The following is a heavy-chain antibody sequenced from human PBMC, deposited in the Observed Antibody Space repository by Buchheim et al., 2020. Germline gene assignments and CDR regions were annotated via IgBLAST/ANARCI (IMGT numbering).Heavy chain of an antibody. CDR1: GFTFSNYA. V-gene: IGHV3-23*01. CDR2: ITPGGDNT. CDR3: AKAGPYSGSYNHYFDY. Sequence: EVQLLESGGGFQQPGGSLRLSCVVSGFTFSNYAMTWVRQTPVKGLEWVSAITPGGDNTYYTDSVKGRFTISRDNSKNTLYLQMNSLRAEDTAVYYCAKAGPYSGSYNHYFDYWGQGTL. D-gene: IGHD1-26*01. J-gene: IGHJ4*02.